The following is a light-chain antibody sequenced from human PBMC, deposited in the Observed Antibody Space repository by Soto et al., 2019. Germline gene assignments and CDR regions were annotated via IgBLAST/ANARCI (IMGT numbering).Light chain of an antibody. J-gene: IGLJ2*01. CDR3: AAWDDSLSGVV. Sequence: QSVLTQPPSASGTPVQRVTISCSGSSSNIGSNYVYWYQQLPGTAPKLLIYRNNQRPSGVPDRFSGSKSGTSASLAISGLRSEDEADYYCAAWDDSLSGVVFGGGTKLTV. CDR1: SSNIGSNY. CDR2: RNN. V-gene: IGLV1-47*01.